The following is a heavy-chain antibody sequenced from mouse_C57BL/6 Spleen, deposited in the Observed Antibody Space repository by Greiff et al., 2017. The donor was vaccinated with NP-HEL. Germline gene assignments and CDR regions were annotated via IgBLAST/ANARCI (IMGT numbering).Heavy chain of an antibody. J-gene: IGHJ1*03. CDR3: ASGGSRGYWYFDV. V-gene: IGHV3-1*01. Sequence: EVHLVESGPGMVKPSQSLSLTCTVTGYSITSGYDWHWIRHFPGNKLEWMGYISYSGSTNYNPSLKSRISITHDTSKNHFFLKLNSVTTEDTATYYCASGGSRGYWYFDVWGTGTTVTVSS. CDR2: ISYSGST. D-gene: IGHD1-1*01. CDR1: GYSITSGYD.